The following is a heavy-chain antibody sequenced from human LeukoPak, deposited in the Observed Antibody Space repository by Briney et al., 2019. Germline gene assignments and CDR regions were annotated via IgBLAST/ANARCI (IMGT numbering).Heavy chain of an antibody. D-gene: IGHD1-26*01. Sequence: SVKVSCKASGGTFSSYAISWVRQAPGQGLEWMGGIIPIFGTANYAQKFQGRVTITTDESTSTAYMELSSLRSEGTAVYYCARMAGYGGSYYFDYWGQGTLVTVSS. J-gene: IGHJ4*02. CDR1: GGTFSSYA. CDR2: IIPIFGTA. V-gene: IGHV1-69*05. CDR3: ARMAGYGGSYYFDY.